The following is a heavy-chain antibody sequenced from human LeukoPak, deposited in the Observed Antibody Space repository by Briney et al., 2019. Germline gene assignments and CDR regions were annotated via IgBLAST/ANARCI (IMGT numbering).Heavy chain of an antibody. Sequence: PSETLSLTRAVYGGSFSGYYWSWIPQPPRKGLEWIGEINHSGSTNYNPSLKSRVTISVDTSKNQFSLKLSSVTAADTAVYYCAKKHTGYHYGMDVWGQGTTVTVSS. J-gene: IGHJ6*02. V-gene: IGHV4-34*01. CDR1: GGSFSGYY. CDR3: AKKHTGYHYGMDV. D-gene: IGHD2-2*01. CDR2: INHSGST.